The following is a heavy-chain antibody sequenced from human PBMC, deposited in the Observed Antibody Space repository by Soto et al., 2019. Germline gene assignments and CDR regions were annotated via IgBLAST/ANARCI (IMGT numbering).Heavy chain of an antibody. J-gene: IGHJ4*02. D-gene: IGHD3-10*01. CDR1: GFTFSDYW. V-gene: IGHV3-7*05. Sequence: EVQLVESGGGLVQPGGSLRLSCAASGFTFSDYWMSWVPQAPGKGLECVANIKTDGSEKYYVDPVKGRFTISRDNAKNSLYLQMNSRRAEDTAVYYCASSMGRGGNDYWGQGTLVTVSS. CDR2: IKTDGSEK. CDR3: ASSMGRGGNDY.